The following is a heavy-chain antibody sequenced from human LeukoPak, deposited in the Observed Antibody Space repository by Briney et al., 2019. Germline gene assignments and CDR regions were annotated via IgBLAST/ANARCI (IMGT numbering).Heavy chain of an antibody. V-gene: IGHV4-31*03. D-gene: IGHD2-21*02. CDR3: ARGNCIYDCYDDY. J-gene: IGHJ4*02. Sequence: SQTLSLTCTVSGGSVVSGSYYWSWIRQHPGKGLEWIGYINHSGRTYHNPSLKSRLSVSVDTSMNQFSLNLTSVTAADTAVYYCARGNCIYDCYDDYWGQGTLVTVSS. CDR2: INHSGRT. CDR1: GGSVVSGSYY.